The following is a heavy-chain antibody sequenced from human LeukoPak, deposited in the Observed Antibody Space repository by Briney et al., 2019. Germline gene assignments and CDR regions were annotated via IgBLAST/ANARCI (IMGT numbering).Heavy chain of an antibody. J-gene: IGHJ4*02. CDR1: GFTFSSYS. CDR3: ARDPSVVTAILGDY. CDR2: ISSSSSYI. V-gene: IGHV3-21*01. D-gene: IGHD2-21*02. Sequence: GGSLRLSCAASGFTFSSYSMNWVRQAPGKGLEWVSSISSSSSYIYYADSVKGRFTISRDNAKNSLYLQMNSLRAEDTAVYYCARDPSVVTAILGDYWGQGTLVTVSS.